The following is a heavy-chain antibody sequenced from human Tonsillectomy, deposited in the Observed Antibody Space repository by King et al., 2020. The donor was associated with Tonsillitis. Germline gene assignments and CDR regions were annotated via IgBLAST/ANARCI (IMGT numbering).Heavy chain of an antibody. CDR3: ARGSRLGIYSFDY. V-gene: IGHV4-39*01. CDR1: GGSISSSSYY. CDR2: IYYSGST. D-gene: IGHD3-22*01. J-gene: IGHJ4*02. Sequence: QLQESGPGLVKPSETLSLTCTVSGGSISSSSYYWGWIRQPPGKGLEWIGSIYYSGSTYYNPSLKSRVTMSVDTSNNQFSLKLSSVTAADTAVYYCARGSRLGIYSFDYWGQGPLVTVPS.